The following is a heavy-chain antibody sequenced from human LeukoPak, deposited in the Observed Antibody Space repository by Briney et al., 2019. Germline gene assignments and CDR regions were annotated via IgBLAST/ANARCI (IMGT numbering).Heavy chain of an antibody. CDR1: GFTFSSYS. J-gene: IGHJ4*02. V-gene: IGHV3-21*01. CDR3: ARVLDIVVVPAAISDY. D-gene: IGHD2-2*01. Sequence: GGSLRLSCAASGFTFSSYSMNWVRQAPGKGLEWVSSISSSSSYIYYADSVKGRFTISRDNAKNSLYLQMNSLRAEDTAVYYCARVLDIVVVPAAISDYWGQGTLVTVSP. CDR2: ISSSSSYI.